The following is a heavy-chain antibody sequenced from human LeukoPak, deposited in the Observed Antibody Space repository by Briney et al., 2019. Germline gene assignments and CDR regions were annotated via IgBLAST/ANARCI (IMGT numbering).Heavy chain of an antibody. J-gene: IGHJ6*03. V-gene: IGHV1-8*03. Sequence: ASVKVSCKASGYTFTSYDINWVRQATGQGLEWMGWMNPNSGNTGYAQKFQGRVTITRNTSISTAYMELSSLRSEDTAVYSCARRGIAARKPTYYYYMDVGGKGPTVTVSS. CDR2: MNPNSGNT. CDR1: GYTFTSYD. CDR3: ARRGIAARKPTYYYYMDV. D-gene: IGHD6-6*01.